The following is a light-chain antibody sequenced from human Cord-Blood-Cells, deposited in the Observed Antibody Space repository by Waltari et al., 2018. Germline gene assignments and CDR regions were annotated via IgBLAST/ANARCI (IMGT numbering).Light chain of an antibody. CDR3: GSYTSSSTWV. Sequence: QSALTQPASVSGSPGQSITISCPGTSSDAGGYNYVSWYQQHPGKAHKLMIYDVSNRPSGVSNRFSGSKSGNTASLTISGLQAEDEADYYCGSYTSSSTWVFGGGTKLTVL. V-gene: IGLV2-14*01. CDR2: DVS. J-gene: IGLJ3*02. CDR1: SSDAGGYNY.